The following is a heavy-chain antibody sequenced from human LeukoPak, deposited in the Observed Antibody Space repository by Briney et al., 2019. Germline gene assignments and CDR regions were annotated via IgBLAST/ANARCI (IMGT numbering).Heavy chain of an antibody. V-gene: IGHV3-30*03. D-gene: IGHD2-2*01. CDR2: ISYDGSNK. CDR1: GFTFSSYG. CDR3: ARPRSSATPFDF. Sequence: GGSLRLSCAASGFTFSSYGMHWVRQAPGKGLEWVAVISYDGSNKYYADSVKGRFTISRDNSKNTLYLQMNSLRAEDTAVYYCARPRSSATPFDFWGQGTLVTVSS. J-gene: IGHJ4*02.